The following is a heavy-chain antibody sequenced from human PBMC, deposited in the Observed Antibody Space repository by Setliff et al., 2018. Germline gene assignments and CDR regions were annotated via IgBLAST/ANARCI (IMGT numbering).Heavy chain of an antibody. D-gene: IGHD1-1*01. CDR1: GFSINSGTHF. CDR3: ARTGTYRYFDY. CDR2: IHHSGNT. V-gene: IGHV4-39*01. Sequence: SETLSLTCTVSGFSINSGTHFWGWIRQPPGKGLEWIGRIHHSGNTYYNASLKSRVIISVDTAQNQFSLSLSSVTAADTAVYYCARTGTYRYFDYWGQGTLVTVSS. J-gene: IGHJ4*02.